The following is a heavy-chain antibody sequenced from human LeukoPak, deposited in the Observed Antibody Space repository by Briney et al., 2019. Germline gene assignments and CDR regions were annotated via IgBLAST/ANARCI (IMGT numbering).Heavy chain of an antibody. D-gene: IGHD3-3*01. CDR3: AKEGTPGDYYDFWSGTQPFDY. CDR2: ISGSGGST. V-gene: IGHV3-23*01. CDR1: GFTFSSYA. Sequence: PGGSLRFSCAASGFTFSSYAMSWVRQAPGKGLEWVSAISGSGGSTYYADSVKGRFTISRDNSKNALYLQMNSLRAEDTAVYYCAKEGTPGDYYDFWSGTQPFDYWGQGTLVTVSS. J-gene: IGHJ4*02.